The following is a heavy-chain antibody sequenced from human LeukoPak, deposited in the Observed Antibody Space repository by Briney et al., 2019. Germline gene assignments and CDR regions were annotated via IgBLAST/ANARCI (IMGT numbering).Heavy chain of an antibody. CDR1: GFPFSSYA. Sequence: PGGSLRLSCAASGFPFSSYAMHWVRQAPGKGLEWVALISYDGINKYYADSVKGRFTISRDNSKNTLYLQMNSLRAEGTAVYYCARARYCSSISCREAFDIWGQGTMVTVSS. J-gene: IGHJ3*02. CDR3: ARARYCSSISCREAFDI. CDR2: ISYDGINK. V-gene: IGHV3-30-3*01. D-gene: IGHD2-2*01.